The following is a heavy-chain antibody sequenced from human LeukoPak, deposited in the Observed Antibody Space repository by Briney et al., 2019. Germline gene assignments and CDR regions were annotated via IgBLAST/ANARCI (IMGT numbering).Heavy chain of an antibody. V-gene: IGHV1-18*01. D-gene: IGHD6-13*01. CDR3: ARGSWPYYFDY. Sequence: GASLKVSCKASGYTFISFGISWVRQAPGQGLEWMGWISTYNGKANYAQKLQGRVTMTTGISTSTAYMEVKSLRSDDTAVYYCARGSWPYYFDYWGQGTLVTVSS. CDR1: GYTFISFG. CDR2: ISTYNGKA. J-gene: IGHJ4*02.